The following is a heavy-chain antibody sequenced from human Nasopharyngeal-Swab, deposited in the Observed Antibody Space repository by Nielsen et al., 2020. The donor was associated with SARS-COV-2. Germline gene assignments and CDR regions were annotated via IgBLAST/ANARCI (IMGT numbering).Heavy chain of an antibody. Sequence: ASVKVSCKASGYTFTSNVLNWVRQAPGQGPEYLRWICIKTGAPTYAQAFTGRFVISLDTSVSTTYLQISSLKADDTAVYYCARENQEYANIWIDYWGQGTQVTVSS. CDR2: ICIKTGAP. D-gene: IGHD1-1*01. CDR3: ARENQEYANIWIDY. V-gene: IGHV7-4-1*02. CDR1: GYTFTSNV. J-gene: IGHJ4*02.